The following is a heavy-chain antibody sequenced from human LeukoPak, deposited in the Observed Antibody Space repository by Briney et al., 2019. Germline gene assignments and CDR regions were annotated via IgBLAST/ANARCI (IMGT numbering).Heavy chain of an antibody. J-gene: IGHJ5*02. D-gene: IGHD2-2*01. CDR2: IGDSGGTT. CDR1: GFTFSSYA. V-gene: IGHV3-23*01. Sequence: PGGSLRLSCAASGFTFSSYAMSWVRQAPGAGRKWCSAIGDSGGTTYYADSVKDRFTIYRDNSKTTLYLQINSLRGEDTAVYYCAKLTQGYCDSTACPNWFDPWGRGTLVTVSS. CDR3: AKLTQGYCDSTACPNWFDP.